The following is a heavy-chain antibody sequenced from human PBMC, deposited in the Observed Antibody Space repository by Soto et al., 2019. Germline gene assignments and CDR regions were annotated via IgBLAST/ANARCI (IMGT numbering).Heavy chain of an antibody. CDR1: GGSISSYY. CDR2: IYYSGST. D-gene: IGHD6-25*01. CDR3: ARQYSSALYYYYYYMDV. V-gene: IGHV4-59*08. J-gene: IGHJ6*03. Sequence: SETLSLTCTVSGGSISSYYWSWIRQPPGKGLEWIGYIYYSGSTNYNPSLKSRVTISVDTSKNQFSLKLSSVTAADTAVYYCARQYSSALYYYYYYMDVWGKGTTVTVSS.